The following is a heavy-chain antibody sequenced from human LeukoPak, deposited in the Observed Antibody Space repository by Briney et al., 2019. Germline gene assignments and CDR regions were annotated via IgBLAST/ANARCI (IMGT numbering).Heavy chain of an antibody. CDR2: IIPIFGTA. CDR3: ARVQLGYCSSTSCYGYDY. J-gene: IGHJ4*02. V-gene: IGHV1-69*06. Sequence: SVKVSCKASGGTFSSYAISWVRQAPGQGLEWMGGIIPIFGTANYAQKFQGRVTITVDKSTSTAYMELSSLRSEDTAVYYCARVQLGYCSSTSCYGYDYWGQGTLVTVSS. D-gene: IGHD2-2*01. CDR1: GGTFSSYA.